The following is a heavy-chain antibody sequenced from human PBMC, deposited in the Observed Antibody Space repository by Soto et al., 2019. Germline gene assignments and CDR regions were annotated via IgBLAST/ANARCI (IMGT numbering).Heavy chain of an antibody. D-gene: IGHD3-3*01. CDR3: ARDGVRLLEWLLKGPSYYYYGMDV. Sequence: EVQLVESGGGLVKPGGSLRLSCAASGFTFSSYSMNWVRQAPGKGLEWVSSISSSSSYIYYADSVKGRFTISRDNAKNSLYRQMNSLRAEDTAVYYCARDGVRLLEWLLKGPSYYYYGMDVWGQGTTVTVSS. J-gene: IGHJ6*02. CDR1: GFTFSSYS. V-gene: IGHV3-21*01. CDR2: ISSSSSYI.